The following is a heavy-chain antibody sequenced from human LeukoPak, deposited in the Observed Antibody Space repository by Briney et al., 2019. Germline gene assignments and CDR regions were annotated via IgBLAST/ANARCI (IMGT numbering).Heavy chain of an antibody. J-gene: IGHJ4*02. V-gene: IGHV3-23*03. D-gene: IGHD3-10*01. CDR2: IYPSGSST. CDR3: AKDLKPDGFGDVDY. Sequence: GSLRLSCAASGFDFSTYTMIWFRPAPGKRLEWVSEIYPSGSSTFYADSVKGRFTISRDNSKNTLSLHMASLRAEDTALYYCAKDLKPDGFGDVDYWGQGTLVTVSS. CDR1: GFDFSTYT.